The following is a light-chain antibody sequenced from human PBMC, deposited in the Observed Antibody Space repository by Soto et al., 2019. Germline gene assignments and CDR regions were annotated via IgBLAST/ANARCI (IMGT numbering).Light chain of an antibody. CDR3: QQTYSTPRT. V-gene: IGKV1-39*01. CDR1: QKNSSY. J-gene: IGKJ1*01. CDR2: AAS. Sequence: DIQMTQSPSSLSASVGDRVTMTCRASQKNSSYLNWYQQKPGKAPNLLIYAASSLQSGVPSRFSGSGSGTDFTLTINSLQPEDFAIYYCQQTYSTPRTFGQGTKVEIK.